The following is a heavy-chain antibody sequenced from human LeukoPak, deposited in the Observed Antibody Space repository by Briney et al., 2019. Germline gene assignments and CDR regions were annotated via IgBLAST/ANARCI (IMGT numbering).Heavy chain of an antibody. D-gene: IGHD2-21*02. CDR1: GFTFSSYW. CDR2: INSDGSRT. J-gene: IGHJ4*02. Sequence: GGSLRLSCAASGFTFSSYWMHCVRQAPGKGLVWVSRINSDGSRTSYADSVKGRFTISRDNAKNTLYLQMNSLRAEDTAVYYCARVAWGDPNSPFDYWGQEALVTVSS. V-gene: IGHV3-74*01. CDR3: ARVAWGDPNSPFDY.